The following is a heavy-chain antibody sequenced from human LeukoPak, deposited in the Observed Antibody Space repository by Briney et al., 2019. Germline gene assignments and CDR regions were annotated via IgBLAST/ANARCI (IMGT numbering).Heavy chain of an antibody. J-gene: IGHJ4*02. Sequence: SETLSLTCTVSGGSIRSNYWNWIRQPPGKGLEWMGYIYYSGSTNYNPSLKSRVTISVDTSKNQFSLQLNSVTPEDTAVYYCARGGYSSSSGDFDYWGQGTLVTVSS. V-gene: IGHV4-59*12. CDR3: ARGGYSSSSGDFDY. CDR2: IYYSGST. D-gene: IGHD6-6*01. CDR1: GGSIRSNY.